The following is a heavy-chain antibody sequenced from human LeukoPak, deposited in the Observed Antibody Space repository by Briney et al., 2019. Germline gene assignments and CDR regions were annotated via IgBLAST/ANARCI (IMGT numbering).Heavy chain of an antibody. CDR3: ARIVVVAATDTHFDY. D-gene: IGHD2-15*01. J-gene: IGHJ4*02. CDR1: GYTFTGYY. CDR2: INPNSGGT. Sequence: ASVKLSCKASGYTFTGYYMHWVRQAPGQGLEWMGWINPNSGGTNYAQKFQGRVTMTRDTSISTAYMELSRLRADDTAVYYCARIVVVAATDTHFDYWGQGTLVTVSS. V-gene: IGHV1-2*02.